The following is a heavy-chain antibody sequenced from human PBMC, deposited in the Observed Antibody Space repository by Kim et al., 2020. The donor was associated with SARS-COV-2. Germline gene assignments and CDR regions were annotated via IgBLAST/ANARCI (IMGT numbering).Heavy chain of an antibody. Sequence: SETLSLTCTVSGGSISSGGYYWSWIRQHPGKGLEWIGYIYYSGSTYYNPSLKSRVTISVDTSKNQFSLKLSSVTAADTAVYYCARSRGGLELYGYSAFDYWGQGTLVTVSS. CDR2: IYYSGST. V-gene: IGHV4-31*03. CDR3: ARSRGGLELYGYSAFDY. D-gene: IGHD2-15*01. CDR1: GGSISSGGYY. J-gene: IGHJ4*02.